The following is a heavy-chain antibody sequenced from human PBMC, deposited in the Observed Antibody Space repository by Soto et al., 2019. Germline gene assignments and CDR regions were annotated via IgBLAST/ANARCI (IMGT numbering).Heavy chain of an antibody. J-gene: IGHJ4*02. CDR2: ISYDGSNK. CDR3: ERETVGTYFEY. D-gene: IGHD1-1*01. Sequence: QVQLVESGGGVVQPGRSLRLSCAASGFTFSSYAMHWVRQAPGKGLEWVAVISYDGSNKYYADSVKGRFTISRDNSKKALHLGMNSLRAEDTAVYYLERETVGTYFEYWGQGPLVTVSA. V-gene: IGHV3-30*14. CDR1: GFTFSSYA.